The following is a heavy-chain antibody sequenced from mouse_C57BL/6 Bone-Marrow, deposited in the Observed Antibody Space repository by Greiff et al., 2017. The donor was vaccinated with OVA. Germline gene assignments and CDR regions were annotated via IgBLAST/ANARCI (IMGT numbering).Heavy chain of an antibody. Sequence: EVQLQQSGPVLVKPGASVKMSCKASGYTFTDYYMIWVKQSHGKSLEWIGVINPYNGGTSYNQKFEGKSTLAVDKSSSTAYMELNSLTSEYSAVYYCARGGYDYWGKGTTGTDSS. J-gene: IGHJ4*01. V-gene: IGHV1-19*01. CDR1: GYTFTDYY. CDR3: ARGGYDY. CDR2: INPYNGGT. D-gene: IGHD2-3*01.